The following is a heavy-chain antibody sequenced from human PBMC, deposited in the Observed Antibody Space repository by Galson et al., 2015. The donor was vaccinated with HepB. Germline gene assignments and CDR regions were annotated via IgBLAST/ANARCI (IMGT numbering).Heavy chain of an antibody. D-gene: IGHD4-17*01. V-gene: IGHV3-48*02. CDR2: ISSSSSII. CDR1: GFTFTSYS. Sequence: SLRLSCAASGFTFTSYSMNWVRRAPGKGLEWVSYISSSSSIIYYADSVKGRFTISRDNAKNSLYLQMNSLRDKDTAVYYCARDRYGDYIFDSWGQGTLVTVSS. CDR3: ARDRYGDYIFDS. J-gene: IGHJ4*02.